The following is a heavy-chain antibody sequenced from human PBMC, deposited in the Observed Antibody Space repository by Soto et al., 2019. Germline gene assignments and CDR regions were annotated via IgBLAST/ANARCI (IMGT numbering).Heavy chain of an antibody. V-gene: IGHV3-23*01. Sequence: EVQLLESGGGLVQPGGSLRLSCAASGFTFSNYAMTWVRQAPGKGLEWVSAISGSGGSTYYADSVKGRFTISRDNSKNTRYLQMDSLGAEETAVYYCANPPPTTESTIYYYYGMDVWGQGTTVTVSS. CDR3: ANPPPTTESTIYYYYGMDV. D-gene: IGHD1-26*01. J-gene: IGHJ6*02. CDR1: GFTFSNYA. CDR2: ISGSGGST.